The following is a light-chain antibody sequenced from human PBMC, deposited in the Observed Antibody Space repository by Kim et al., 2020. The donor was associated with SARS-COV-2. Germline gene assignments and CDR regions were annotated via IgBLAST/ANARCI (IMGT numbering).Light chain of an antibody. J-gene: IGLJ2*01. CDR1: ELGDRH. V-gene: IGLV3-1*01. Sequence: PPSVSVSPGQTASITCSGDELGDRHASWYQMKPGQSPVLVIYQDYRRPSGIPERFSGYNSGNTATLTISGTHAMDEADYFCQAAEVFGGGTQLTVL. CDR3: QAAEV. CDR2: QDY.